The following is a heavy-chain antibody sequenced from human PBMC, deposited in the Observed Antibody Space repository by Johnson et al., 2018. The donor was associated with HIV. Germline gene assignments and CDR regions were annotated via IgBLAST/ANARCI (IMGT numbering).Heavy chain of an antibody. CDR3: ARAYYDSGGYYPHAFHV. CDR2: IGTAGDT. CDR1: GFTFEDYG. J-gene: IGHJ3*01. V-gene: IGHV3-13*01. D-gene: IGHD3-22*01. Sequence: VQLVESGGGVVRPGGSLRLSCAASGFTFEDYGMTWVRQGPGKGLEWVSAIGTAGDTYYPGSVKCRFTISRENAKNSLYLQMNSLRAGDTAVYYCARAYYDSGGYYPHAFHVWGQGTMVTVSS.